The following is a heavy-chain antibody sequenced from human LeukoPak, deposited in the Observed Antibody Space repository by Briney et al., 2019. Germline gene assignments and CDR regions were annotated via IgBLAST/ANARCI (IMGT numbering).Heavy chain of an antibody. CDR1: GFTFSSYG. D-gene: IGHD6-13*01. Sequence: LRLSCAASGFTFSSYGMHWVRQAPGKGLEWVAVIWYDGSNKYYADSVKGRFTISRDNSKNTLYLQMNSLRAEDTAVYYCAKDHGGSWYYFDYWGQGTLVTVSS. CDR3: AKDHGGSWYYFDY. V-gene: IGHV3-33*06. J-gene: IGHJ4*02. CDR2: IWYDGSNK.